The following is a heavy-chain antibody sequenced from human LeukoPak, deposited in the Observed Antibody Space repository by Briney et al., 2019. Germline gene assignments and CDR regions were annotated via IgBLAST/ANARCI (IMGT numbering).Heavy chain of an antibody. D-gene: IGHD3-22*01. Sequence: ASVKVSCKASGYTFTGYHMHWVRQAPGQGLEWMGWINPNSGGTNYAQKFQGRVTMTRDTSISTAYMELSRLRSDDTAVYYCARALRDSSGYYYEGAFDIWGQGTMVTVSS. CDR1: GYTFTGYH. V-gene: IGHV1-2*02. CDR3: ARALRDSSGYYYEGAFDI. J-gene: IGHJ3*02. CDR2: INPNSGGT.